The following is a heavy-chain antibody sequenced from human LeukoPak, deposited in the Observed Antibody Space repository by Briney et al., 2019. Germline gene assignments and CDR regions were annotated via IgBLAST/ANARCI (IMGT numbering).Heavy chain of an antibody. CDR1: GFTINNNY. CDR2: IYSGDNT. V-gene: IGHV3-53*01. D-gene: IGHD2-2*01. J-gene: IGHJ4*02. CDR3: ARGALGYCNSINCPQLDY. Sequence: PGGSLRLSCAASGFTINNNYMNWVRQAPGKGLEWVSVIYSGDNTYYADSVKGRFTISRDNAKNSLYLQMNSLRAEDTAVYYCARGALGYCNSINCPQLDYWGQGTLVTVSS.